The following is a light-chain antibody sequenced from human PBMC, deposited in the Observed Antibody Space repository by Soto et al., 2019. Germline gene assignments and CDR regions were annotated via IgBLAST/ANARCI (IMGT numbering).Light chain of an antibody. CDR3: QQYSSYS. J-gene: IGKJ3*01. CDR2: KAS. V-gene: IGKV1-5*03. Sequence: DIPMTQSPSTLSASVGERVTITCRATQNIGSWLAWYQQKPGKAPKLLIYKASSLQPGVPSRFSGSGSGPEFTLTISSLQPDDFATYYCQQYSSYSFGPGTKVDIK. CDR1: QNIGSW.